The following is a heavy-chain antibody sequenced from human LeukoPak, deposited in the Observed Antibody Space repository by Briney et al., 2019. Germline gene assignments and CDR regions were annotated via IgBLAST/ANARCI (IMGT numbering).Heavy chain of an antibody. D-gene: IGHD3-10*01. V-gene: IGHV1-2*02. Sequence: GASVKVSCKASGYTFTGYYMHWVRQAPGQGLEWMGWTNPNSGGTNYAQKFQGRVTMTRDTSISTAYMELSRLRSDDTAVYYCARAKPKNMVRGLIMRRESRYYFDYWGQGTLVTVSS. CDR1: GYTFTGYY. CDR2: TNPNSGGT. CDR3: ARAKPKNMVRGLIMRRESRYYFDY. J-gene: IGHJ4*02.